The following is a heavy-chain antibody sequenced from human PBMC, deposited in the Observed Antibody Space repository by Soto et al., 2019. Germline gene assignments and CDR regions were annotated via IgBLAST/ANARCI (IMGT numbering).Heavy chain of an antibody. V-gene: IGHV3-30*18. D-gene: IGHD6-19*01. CDR2: ISYDGSNK. CDR1: GFTFSSYG. J-gene: IGHJ3*02. CDR3: AKERWLVHAFDI. Sequence: GGSLRLSCAASGFTFSSYGMHWVRQAPGKGLEWVAVISYDGSNKYYADSVKGRFTISRDNSKNTLYLQMNSLRAEDTAVYYCAKERWLVHAFDIWVQGKMVIVSS.